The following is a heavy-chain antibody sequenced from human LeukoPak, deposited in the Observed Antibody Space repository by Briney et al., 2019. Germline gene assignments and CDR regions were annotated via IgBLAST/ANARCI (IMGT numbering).Heavy chain of an antibody. J-gene: IGHJ4*02. CDR2: ISYDGSNK. CDR3: ARVKRSSSWYVFDY. CDR1: GFTFSSYA. D-gene: IGHD6-13*01. V-gene: IGHV3-30*04. Sequence: GGSLRLSCAASGFTFSSYAMHWVRQAPGKGLEWVAVISYDGSNKYYADSVKGRFTISRDNTKNTLYLQMNSLRAEDTAVYYCARVKRSSSWYVFDYWGQGTLVTVSS.